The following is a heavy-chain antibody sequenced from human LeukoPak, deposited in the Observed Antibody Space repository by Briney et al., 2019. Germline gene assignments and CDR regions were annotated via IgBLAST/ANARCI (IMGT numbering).Heavy chain of an antibody. CDR3: ARVVGSYSSSWYGGLDY. Sequence: GASVKVSCKASGYTFTNYDINWVREATGQGLEWMGWMNPNSGDTGYAQKFQGRVTITRNTSISTAYMELSSLRSEDTAVYYCARVVGSYSSSWYGGLDYWGQGTLVTVSS. D-gene: IGHD6-13*01. V-gene: IGHV1-8*02. CDR2: MNPNSGDT. CDR1: GYTFTNYD. J-gene: IGHJ4*02.